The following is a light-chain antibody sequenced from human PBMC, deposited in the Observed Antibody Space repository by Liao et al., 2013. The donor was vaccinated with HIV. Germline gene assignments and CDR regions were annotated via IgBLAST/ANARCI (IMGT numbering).Light chain of an antibody. Sequence: SYVLTQPPSVSVSPGQTASIPCSGDKLGDTYTSWYQQKPGQSPVVVIYQDNKRPSGIPERFSGSNSGNTATLTISGTQAMDEADYYCQAWDRNTAIFGGGTKLTVL. V-gene: IGLV3-1*01. CDR3: QAWDRNTAI. J-gene: IGLJ2*01. CDR1: KLGDTY. CDR2: QDN.